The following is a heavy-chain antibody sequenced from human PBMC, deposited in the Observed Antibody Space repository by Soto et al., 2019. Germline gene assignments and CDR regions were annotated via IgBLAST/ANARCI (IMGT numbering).Heavy chain of an antibody. J-gene: IGHJ6*03. CDR2: IYYSGST. CDR1: GGSISSYY. D-gene: IGHD6-6*01. CDR3: ARLRPDAFYHMDV. Sequence: SETLSLTCTVSGGSISSYYWSWIRQPPGKGLEWIGYIYYSGSTNYNPSLKSRVTISVDTSKNQFSLKLSSVTAADTAVYYCARLRPDAFYHMDVWGKGTTVTVSS. V-gene: IGHV4-59*08.